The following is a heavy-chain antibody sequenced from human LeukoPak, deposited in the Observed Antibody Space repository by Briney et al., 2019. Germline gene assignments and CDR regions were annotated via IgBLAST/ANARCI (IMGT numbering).Heavy chain of an antibody. V-gene: IGHV3-30*02. J-gene: IGHJ4*02. Sequence: GGSPRLSCVASGFIFSTYGLHWVRQSPGRGLEWVAVIWYDGSQRYYADSVKGRFTLSRDNSINTVDLQMNSLRAEDTAVYYCVKEYHSRGFGAYFDYWGQGTLVTVSS. CDR3: VKEYHSRGFGAYFDY. CDR1: GFIFSTYG. CDR2: IWYDGSQR. D-gene: IGHD3-3*01.